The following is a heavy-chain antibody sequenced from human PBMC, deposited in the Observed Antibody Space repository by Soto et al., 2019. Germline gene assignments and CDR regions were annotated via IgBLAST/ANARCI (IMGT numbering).Heavy chain of an antibody. CDR2: IKQDGSET. D-gene: IGHD6-19*01. CDR1: GFTFSSYW. Sequence: GGSLRFSCAASGFTFSSYWMSWVRQAPGKGLEWVANIKQDGSETYYVDSLKGRFSISRDNAKNSLYLQMNSLRAEDTAVYYCARGTYSSGWYPDYFDYWGQGTPVTVSS. V-gene: IGHV3-7*03. CDR3: ARGTYSSGWYPDYFDY. J-gene: IGHJ4*02.